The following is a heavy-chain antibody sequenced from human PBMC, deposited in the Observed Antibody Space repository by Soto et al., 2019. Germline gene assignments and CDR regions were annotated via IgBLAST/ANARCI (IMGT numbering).Heavy chain of an antibody. D-gene: IGHD3-10*01. J-gene: IGHJ4*02. Sequence: PGDALNISCKSSGYIFTYYFITFVRQMPGKVLEWMGSIDPRDSQSNYIPSCQGRVTISAERSRSTAYLQWKSLKASDTAMYYCERKGYGNWLENWGKG. CDR2: IDPRDSQS. CDR3: ERKGYGNWLEN. V-gene: IGHV5-10-1*01. CDR1: GYIFTYYF.